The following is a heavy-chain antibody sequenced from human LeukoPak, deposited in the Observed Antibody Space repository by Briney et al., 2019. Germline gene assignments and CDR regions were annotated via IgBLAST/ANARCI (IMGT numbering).Heavy chain of an antibody. J-gene: IGHJ4*02. V-gene: IGHV1-69*13. D-gene: IGHD1-1*01. CDR3: ASLRPLQGDY. CDR2: IIPIFGTA. CDR1: GGTFSSYA. Sequence: ASVKVSCKASGGTFSSYAISWVRQAPGQGLEWMGGIIPIFGTANYAQKFQGRVTITADESTSTAYMELSSLRSEDTAVYYCASLRPLQGDYWGQGTLVTVSS.